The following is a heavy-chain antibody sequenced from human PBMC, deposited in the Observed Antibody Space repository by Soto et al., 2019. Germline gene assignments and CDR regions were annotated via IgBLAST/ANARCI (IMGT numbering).Heavy chain of an antibody. CDR2: INIGGSTI. CDR1: GFSLSTFS. J-gene: IGHJ4*02. V-gene: IGHV3-48*04. Sequence: GGSLRLSCAASGFSLSTFSMSWVRQAPGKGLEWVSYINIGGSTINYADSVKGRFTISKDSAKNSLSLQMNSLRAEDTAVYYCARVLTRVAGRALDHWGQGTLVTVSS. CDR3: ARVLTRVAGRALDH. D-gene: IGHD6-19*01.